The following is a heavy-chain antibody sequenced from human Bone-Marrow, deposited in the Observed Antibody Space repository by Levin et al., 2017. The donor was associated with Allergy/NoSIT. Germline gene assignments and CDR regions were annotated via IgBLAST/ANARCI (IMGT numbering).Heavy chain of an antibody. CDR3: ARDRPHNWFDP. CDR1: GFTFEDYW. J-gene: IGHJ5*02. CDR2: INEDGSDT. V-gene: IGHV3-74*01. Sequence: GGSLRLSCAASGFTFEDYWMHWVRQTPGKGLEWVSRINEDGSDTVYADFVEGRFTLSRDNAQNTLSLQMNSLRGDDTAVYYCARDRPHNWFDPWGQGTLVTVS.